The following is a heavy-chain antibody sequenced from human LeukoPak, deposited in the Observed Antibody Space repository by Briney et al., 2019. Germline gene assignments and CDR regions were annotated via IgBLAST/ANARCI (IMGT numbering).Heavy chain of an antibody. D-gene: IGHD3-10*01. CDR1: GYSFTNYW. V-gene: IGHV5-51*01. CDR2: IYPGDFDT. Sequence: GESLRISCKASGYSFTNYWIGWVRQMPGKGLEWMGIIYPGDFDTRYSPSFQGQVTISADKALTTAYLMWSSLKASDSAIYYYARHLRSQPFHYWGQGTLVTVSS. CDR3: ARHLRSQPFHY. J-gene: IGHJ4*02.